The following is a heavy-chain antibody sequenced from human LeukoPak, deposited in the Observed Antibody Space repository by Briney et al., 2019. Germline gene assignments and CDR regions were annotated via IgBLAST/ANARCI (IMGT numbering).Heavy chain of an antibody. V-gene: IGHV4-59*01. D-gene: IGHD5-18*01. CDR1: GTSISIYY. J-gene: IGHJ3*02. CDR3: ERGDWRQSWLCACDI. CDR2: IYDNGST. Sequence: KPSETLSLTCTVSGTSISIYYWSWIRQPPGKGLEWIGYIYDNGSTKYNPSLKSRVTISVDTSKNHFSLRVSSVTAADTAVYYCERGDWRQSWLCACDIWSQGTMVTVSS.